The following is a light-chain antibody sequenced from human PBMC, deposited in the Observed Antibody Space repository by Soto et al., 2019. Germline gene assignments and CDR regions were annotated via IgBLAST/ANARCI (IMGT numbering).Light chain of an antibody. Sequence: EFVLTQSPGTLSLSPGERATLSCRASQTVRNNSLAWYQQKPGQAPRLLIYDASSRATGIPDRFSGGGSGTDFTITISRLEPEDFAVYYCQQFSSYPLTFGGGTKVEIK. V-gene: IGKV3-20*01. CDR3: QQFSSYPLT. J-gene: IGKJ4*01. CDR1: QTVRNNS. CDR2: DAS.